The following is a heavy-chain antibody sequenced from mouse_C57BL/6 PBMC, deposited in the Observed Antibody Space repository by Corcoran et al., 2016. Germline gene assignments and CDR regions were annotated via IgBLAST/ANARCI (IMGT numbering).Heavy chain of an antibody. CDR1: GYSITSGYY. CDR2: ISYDGSN. V-gene: IGHV3-6*01. D-gene: IGHD1-1*01. J-gene: IGHJ2*01. Sequence: DVQLQESGPGLVKPSQSLSLTCSVTGYSITSGYYWNWIRQFPGNKLEWMGYISYDGSNNYNPSLKNRISITRDTSKNQFFLKLNSVTTEDTATYYCARDDYGSSYWGQGTTLTVSS. CDR3: ARDDYGSSY.